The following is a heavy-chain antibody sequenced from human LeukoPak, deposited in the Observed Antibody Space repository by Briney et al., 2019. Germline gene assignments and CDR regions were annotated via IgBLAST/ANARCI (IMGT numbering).Heavy chain of an antibody. Sequence: VASVKVSCKASGGTFSSYAISWVRQAPGQGLEWMGRIIPILGIANYAQKFQGRVTITADKSTGTAYMELSSLRSEDTAVYYCAGASKMATTDLDYWGQGTLVTVSS. V-gene: IGHV1-69*04. CDR3: AGASKMATTDLDY. CDR2: IIPILGIA. D-gene: IGHD5-24*01. J-gene: IGHJ4*02. CDR1: GGTFSSYA.